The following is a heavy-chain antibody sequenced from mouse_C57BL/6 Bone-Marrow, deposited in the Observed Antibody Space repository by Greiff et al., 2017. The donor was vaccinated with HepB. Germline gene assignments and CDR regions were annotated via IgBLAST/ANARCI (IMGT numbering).Heavy chain of an antibody. Sequence: EVKLQESGPGLVKPSQSLSLTCSVTGYSITSGYYWNWIRQFPGNKLEWMGYISYDGSNNYNPSLKNRISITRDTSKNQFFLKLNSVTTEDTATYYCAREKGFAYWGQGTLVTVSA. CDR2: ISYDGSN. J-gene: IGHJ3*01. V-gene: IGHV3-6*01. CDR1: GYSITSGYY. CDR3: AREKGFAY.